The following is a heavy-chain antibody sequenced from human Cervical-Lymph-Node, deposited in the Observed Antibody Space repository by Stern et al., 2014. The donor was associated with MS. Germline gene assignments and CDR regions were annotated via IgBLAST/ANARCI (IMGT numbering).Heavy chain of an antibody. CDR1: GFTFSSHA. V-gene: IGHV3-30-3*01. CDR2: IWHDANNK. D-gene: IGHD2-8*01. J-gene: IGHJ4*02. CDR3: VREDGDFDY. Sequence: VHLVESGGGVVQPGGSLRLSCAASGFTFSSHAMHWVRQAPGKGLEWVAVIWHDANNKAYADSVKGRFTISRDNSNNTLSLQMNSLRAEDTAVYYCVREDGDFDYWGQGTLVTVSS.